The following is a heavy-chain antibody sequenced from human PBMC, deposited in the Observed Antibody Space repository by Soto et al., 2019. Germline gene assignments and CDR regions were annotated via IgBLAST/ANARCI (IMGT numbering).Heavy chain of an antibody. D-gene: IGHD2-21*02. Sequence: GASVKVSCKASGGTFSSYAISWVRQAPGQELEWMGGIIPIFGTANYAQKFQGRVTITADESTSTAYMELSSLRSEDTAVYYCARDKGSFCGGDCYSGDFDYWGQGTLVTVSS. CDR2: IIPIFGTA. CDR3: ARDKGSFCGGDCYSGDFDY. CDR1: GGTFSSYA. V-gene: IGHV1-69*13. J-gene: IGHJ4*02.